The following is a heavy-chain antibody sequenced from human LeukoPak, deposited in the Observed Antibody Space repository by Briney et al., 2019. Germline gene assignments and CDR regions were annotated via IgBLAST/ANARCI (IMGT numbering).Heavy chain of an antibody. D-gene: IGHD1-1*01. J-gene: IGHJ4*02. CDR3: AKLSITGQPPGWG. CDR2: LHYSGAT. CDR1: GGSVTTPDFY. V-gene: IGHV4-39*01. Sequence: SETLSLTCTVSGGSVTTPDFYWGWIRQPPGKGLEWIGSLHYSGATYYSLSLKSRVNMSFATSESQFSLNLTSVTASDTAVYYCAKLSITGQPPGWGWGQGTLVTVHS.